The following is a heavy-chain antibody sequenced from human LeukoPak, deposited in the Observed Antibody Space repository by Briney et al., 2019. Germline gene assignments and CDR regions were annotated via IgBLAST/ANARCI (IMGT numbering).Heavy chain of an antibody. D-gene: IGHD2-15*01. CDR3: AKARSAVVEAATNY. CDR2: ISGNGGST. CDR1: GFTFSAFA. J-gene: IGHJ4*02. V-gene: IGHV3-23*01. Sequence: GGSLRLSCAASGFTFSAFAMNWVRQAPGKGLGWVQAISGNGGSTYYADSVKGRFSISRDNSKNTLFLQMNSPTAEDTGVYYCAKARSAVVEAATNYWGQGTRVTVSS.